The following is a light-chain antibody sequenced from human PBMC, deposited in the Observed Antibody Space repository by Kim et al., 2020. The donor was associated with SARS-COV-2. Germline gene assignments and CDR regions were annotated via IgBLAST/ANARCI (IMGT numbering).Light chain of an antibody. V-gene: IGKV3-20*01. Sequence: SPGGRATPSCRASQSVSNNYLAWYQQKPGQAPRLLIYGVSSRATGIPDRFSGSGSGTDFTLTISRLEPEDFAVYYCQQYGSSPLTFGGGTKVDIK. CDR1: QSVSNNY. CDR2: GVS. CDR3: QQYGSSPLT. J-gene: IGKJ4*01.